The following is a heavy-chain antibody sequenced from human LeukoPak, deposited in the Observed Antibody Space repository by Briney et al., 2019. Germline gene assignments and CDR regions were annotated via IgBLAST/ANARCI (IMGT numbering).Heavy chain of an antibody. CDR1: GFTFSNAW. V-gene: IGHV3-15*01. CDR2: IKSKTDGGTT. CDR3: TTAFPGLLRYFDWLLTNPDY. J-gene: IGHJ4*02. Sequence: GGSLRLSCAASGFTFSNAWMSWVRQAPGKGLEWVGRIKSKTDGGTTDYAAPVKGRFTISRDDSKNTLYLQMNSLKTEDTAAYYCTTAFPGLLRYFDWLLTNPDYWGQGTLVTVSS. D-gene: IGHD3-9*01.